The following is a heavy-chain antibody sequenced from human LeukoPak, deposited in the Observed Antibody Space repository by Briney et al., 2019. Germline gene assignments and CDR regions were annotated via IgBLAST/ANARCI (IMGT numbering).Heavy chain of an antibody. D-gene: IGHD3-22*01. CDR1: GFTFSSYA. Sequence: GGSLRLSCAASGFTFSSYAMSWVRQAPGKGLEWVSAISGSGTNTYYADSVKGRFSISRDNSKNTLYLQMNSLRAEDTAVYYCAKQGVSSGYYSPFYYYYGMDVWSQGTTVTVSS. V-gene: IGHV3-23*01. J-gene: IGHJ6*02. CDR2: ISGSGTNT. CDR3: AKQGVSSGYYSPFYYYYGMDV.